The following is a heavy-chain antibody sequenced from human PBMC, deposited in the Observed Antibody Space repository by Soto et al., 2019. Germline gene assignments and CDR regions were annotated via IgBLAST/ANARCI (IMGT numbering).Heavy chain of an antibody. Sequence: EVQPVESGGGLVKPGGSLRLSCAASGFTFSSYSMNWVRQAPGKGLEWVSSISSSSSYIYYADSVKGRFTISRDNAKNSLYLQMNSLRAEDTAVYYCARVDHYYYGMDVWGQGTTVTVSS. CDR1: GFTFSSYS. CDR3: ARVDHYYYGMDV. CDR2: ISSSSSYI. V-gene: IGHV3-21*01. D-gene: IGHD2-2*03. J-gene: IGHJ6*02.